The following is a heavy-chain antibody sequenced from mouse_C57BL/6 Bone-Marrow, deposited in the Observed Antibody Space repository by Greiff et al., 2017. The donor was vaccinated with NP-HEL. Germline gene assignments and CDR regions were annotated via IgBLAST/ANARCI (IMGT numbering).Heavy chain of an antibody. J-gene: IGHJ2*01. CDR2: ISSGSSTI. CDR3: ARNGNYLVYFDY. D-gene: IGHD2-1*01. V-gene: IGHV5-17*01. Sequence: EVQVVESGGGLVKPGGSLKLSCAASGFTFSDYGMHWVRQAPEKGLEWVAYISSGSSTIYYADTVEGRFTISRDNAKNTLFLQMTSLRSEDTAMYYCARNGNYLVYFDYWGQGTTLTVSS. CDR1: GFTFSDYG.